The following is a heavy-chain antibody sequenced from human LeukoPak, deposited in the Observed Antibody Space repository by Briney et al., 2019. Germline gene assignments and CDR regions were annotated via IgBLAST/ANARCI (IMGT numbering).Heavy chain of an antibody. Sequence: GESLKISCQGSGYRFTGYWIGWVRQMPGRGLEWMGIIYPDDSDTSYSPPFQGQITISADKSITTAYLQWSSLKASDTAMYYCARRDYSGVYWYFDLWGRGTLVTVSS. J-gene: IGHJ2*01. CDR3: ARRDYSGVYWYFDL. CDR1: GYRFTGYW. V-gene: IGHV5-51*01. D-gene: IGHD2-15*01. CDR2: IYPDDSDT.